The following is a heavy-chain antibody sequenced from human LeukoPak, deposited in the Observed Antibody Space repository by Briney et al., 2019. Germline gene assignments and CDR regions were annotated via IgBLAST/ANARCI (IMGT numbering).Heavy chain of an antibody. CDR2: INHSGST. J-gene: IGHJ4*02. CDR1: GGSFSGYY. Sequence: ASETLSLTCAVYGGSFSGYYWSWVRQPPGKGLEWIGEINHSGSTNYNPSLKSRVTISVDTSKNQFSLKLSSVTAADTAVYYCANYYDSSGYSGFDYWGQGTLVTVSS. V-gene: IGHV4-34*01. CDR3: ANYYDSSGYSGFDY. D-gene: IGHD3-22*01.